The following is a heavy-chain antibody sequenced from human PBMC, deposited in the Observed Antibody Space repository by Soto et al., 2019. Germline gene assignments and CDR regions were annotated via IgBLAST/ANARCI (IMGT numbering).Heavy chain of an antibody. CDR2: INHSGST. CDR1: GWSFRGCY. CDR3: ALLPRMNYGDYGGLDY. V-gene: IGHV4-34*01. J-gene: IGHJ4*02. Sequence: LFHPCAVEGWSFRGCYLRCILQPPGKGLEWNAEINHSGSTNYNPPLKSRVTISVDTSKNQFSLKLSSVTAADTAVYYCALLPRMNYGDYGGLDYWGQGTLVTVSS. D-gene: IGHD4-17*01.